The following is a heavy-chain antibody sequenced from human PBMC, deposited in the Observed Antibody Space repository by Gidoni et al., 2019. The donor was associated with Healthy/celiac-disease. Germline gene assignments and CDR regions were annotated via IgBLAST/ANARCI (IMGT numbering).Heavy chain of an antibody. D-gene: IGHD6-19*01. V-gene: IGHV2-5*01. CDR1: GFSLSTSGVG. CDR2: IYWNDDK. CDR3: AHGHWLAHVGVYYYYGMDV. J-gene: IGHJ6*02. Sequence: QITLKESGPTLVKPTQTLTLTCTFSGFSLSTSGVGVGWIRQPPGKALEWLALIYWNDDKRYSPSLKSRLTITKDTSKNQVVLTMTNMDPVDTATYYCAHGHWLAHVGVYYYYGMDVWGQGTTVTVSS.